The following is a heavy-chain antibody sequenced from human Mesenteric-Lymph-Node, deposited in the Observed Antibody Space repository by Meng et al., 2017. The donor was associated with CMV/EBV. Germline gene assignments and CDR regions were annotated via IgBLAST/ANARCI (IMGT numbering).Heavy chain of an antibody. V-gene: IGHV1-2*02. D-gene: IGHD4-11*01. CDR2: INPNSGYT. CDR1: GYTFTAYY. CDR3: VRDLKGTSVTTSGLYGMDV. J-gene: IGHJ6*02. Sequence: ASVKVSCKASGYTFTAYYILWVRQAPGQGLECMGWINPNSGYTRSAQKFQGRVTMTRDTSINTAYMELSRLTSGDTAVYYCVRDLKGTSVTTSGLYGMDVWGQGTTVTVSS.